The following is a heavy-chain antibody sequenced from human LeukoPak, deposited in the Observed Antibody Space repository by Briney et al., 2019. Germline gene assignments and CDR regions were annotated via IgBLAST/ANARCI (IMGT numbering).Heavy chain of an antibody. Sequence: GSLRLSCAASGFTLSSYGVHWVRQAPGKGLEWVAVIWYDGSNKYYADSVKGRFTISRDNSKNTLYLQMNSLRAEDTAVYYCAGTYSSSSGAFDYWGQGTLVTVSS. J-gene: IGHJ4*02. V-gene: IGHV3-33*01. CDR3: AGTYSSSSGAFDY. D-gene: IGHD6-6*01. CDR1: GFTLSSYG. CDR2: IWYDGSNK.